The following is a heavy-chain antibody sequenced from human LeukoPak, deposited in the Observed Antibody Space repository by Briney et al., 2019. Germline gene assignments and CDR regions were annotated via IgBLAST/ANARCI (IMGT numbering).Heavy chain of an antibody. CDR2: INHSGSI. Sequence: PSETLSLTCAVYGGSFSGYYWSWIRQPPGKGLEWIGEINHSGSINYNPSLKSRVTISVDTSKNQFSLKLSSVTAADTAVYYCARDRGDCSSTSCYLYYFDYWGQGTLVTVSS. CDR3: ARDRGDCSSTSCYLYYFDY. D-gene: IGHD2-2*01. CDR1: GGSFSGYY. V-gene: IGHV4-34*01. J-gene: IGHJ4*02.